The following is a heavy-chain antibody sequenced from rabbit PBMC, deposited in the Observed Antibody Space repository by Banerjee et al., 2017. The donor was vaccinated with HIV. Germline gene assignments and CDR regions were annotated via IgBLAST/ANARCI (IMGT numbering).Heavy chain of an antibody. D-gene: IGHD4-1*01. Sequence: QSVEESGGRLVNPDESLTLTCKASGFTFSRYYMFWVRQAPGKGLEWIGCINTGSDSAYYASWAKGRFTISKTSSTTVTLQMTSLTAADTATYFCARGDYSSGWGNLWGPGTLVTVS. V-gene: IGHV1S40*01. CDR1: GFTFSRYY. CDR3: ARGDYSSGWGNL. J-gene: IGHJ4*01. CDR2: INTGSDSA.